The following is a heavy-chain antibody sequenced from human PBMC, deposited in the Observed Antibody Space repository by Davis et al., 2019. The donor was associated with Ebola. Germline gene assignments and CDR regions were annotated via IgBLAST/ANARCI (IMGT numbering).Heavy chain of an antibody. Sequence: ASVKVSCKTSGYTFTNYAMHWVRQAPGQRLEWMGWINAGNGNTKYSQKFQGRVTITRDTSASTAYMELSSLRSEDTAVYYCARGRRSMVQGVGMDVWSQGTTVTVSS. J-gene: IGHJ6*02. CDR2: INAGNGNT. V-gene: IGHV1-3*01. CDR3: ARGRRSMVQGVGMDV. CDR1: GYTFTNYA. D-gene: IGHD3-10*01.